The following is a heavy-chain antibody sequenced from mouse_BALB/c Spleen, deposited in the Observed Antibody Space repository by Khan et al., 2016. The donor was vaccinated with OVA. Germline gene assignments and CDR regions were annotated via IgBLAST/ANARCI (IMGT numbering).Heavy chain of an antibody. D-gene: IGHD1-1*01. CDR1: GFTFNNYG. CDR2: ISGDSNTI. CDR3: ATSYFYGYYFDY. J-gene: IGHJ2*01. V-gene: IGHV5-17*02. Sequence: EVELVESGGGLVQPGGSRKLSCAASGFTFNNYGKHWVRQAPEKGLEWVAYISGDSNTIYYVDSVKSRFTISRDNPKNTLFLQMTSLMSEDTAMYYCATSYFYGYYFDYWGPGTTLTVS.